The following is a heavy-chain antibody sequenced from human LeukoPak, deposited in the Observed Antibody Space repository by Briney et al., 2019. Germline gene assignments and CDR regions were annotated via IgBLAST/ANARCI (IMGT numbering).Heavy chain of an antibody. CDR3: ARGYGSGWYDY. J-gene: IGHJ4*02. Sequence: SETLSLTCAVYGGSFSGYYWSWIRQPPGKGLEWIGEINHSGSTNYNPSLKSRVTISVDTSKNQFSLKLSSVTAADTAVYYCARGYGSGWYDYWGQGTLVTVSS. V-gene: IGHV4-34*01. CDR2: INHSGST. D-gene: IGHD6-19*01. CDR1: GGSFSGYY.